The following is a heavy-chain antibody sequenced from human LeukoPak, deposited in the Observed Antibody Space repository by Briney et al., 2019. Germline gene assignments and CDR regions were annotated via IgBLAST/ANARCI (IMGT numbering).Heavy chain of an antibody. CDR3: AREGGRVEQQLANWFDP. D-gene: IGHD6-13*01. CDR1: GGSISSSNW. J-gene: IGHJ5*02. CDR2: IYHSGST. V-gene: IGHV4-4*02. Sequence: SEPLSLTCAVSGGSISSSNWWSWVRQPPGKGLEWIGEIYHSGSTNYNPSLKSRVTISVDKSKNQFSLKLSSVTAADTAVYYCAREGGRVEQQLANWFDPWGQGTLVTVSS.